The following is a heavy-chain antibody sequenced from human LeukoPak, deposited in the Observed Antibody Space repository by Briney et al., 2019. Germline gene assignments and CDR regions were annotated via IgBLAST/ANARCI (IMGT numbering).Heavy chain of an antibody. Sequence: ASVKVSCKASGYTFTSYYMHWVRQAPGQGLEWMGIINPSGGSTSYAQKFQGRVTMTRNTSISTAYMELSSLRSEGTAVYYCARVDDSSGYYGSWGQGTLVTVSS. CDR2: INPSGGST. V-gene: IGHV1-46*01. CDR1: GYTFTSYY. J-gene: IGHJ4*02. D-gene: IGHD3-22*01. CDR3: ARVDDSSGYYGS.